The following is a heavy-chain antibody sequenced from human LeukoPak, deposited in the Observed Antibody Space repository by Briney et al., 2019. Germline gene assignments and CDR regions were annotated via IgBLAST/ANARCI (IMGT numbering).Heavy chain of an antibody. J-gene: IGHJ4*02. CDR2: ISVSVGST. CDR3: AREIRYYGSGSYYGGYFDY. D-gene: IGHD3-10*01. CDR1: GFTFSTYA. V-gene: IGHV3-23*01. Sequence: GGSLRLSCTASGFTFSTYAMSWVRQAPGKGLEWVSTISVSVGSTYYADSVKGRFTISRDNSKNTLYLQMNSLRAEDTAVYYCAREIRYYGSGSYYGGYFDYWGQGTLVTVSS.